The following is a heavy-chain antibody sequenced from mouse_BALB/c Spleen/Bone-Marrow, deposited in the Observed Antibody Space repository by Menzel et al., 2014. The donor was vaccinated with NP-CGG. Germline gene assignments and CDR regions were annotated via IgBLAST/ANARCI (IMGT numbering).Heavy chain of an antibody. CDR2: ISTYSGNT. CDR1: GYTFTDYA. V-gene: IGHV1-67*01. J-gene: IGHJ4*01. CDR3: ARRTTGYAMDY. Sequence: VQLQQSGPELVRPGVSVKISCKGSGYTFTDYAIHWVKQSPAKSLEWIGVISTYSGNTKYNRKFKDKATMTVDKSSSTAYMELARLTSEDSAIYYCARRTTGYAMDYWGQGTSVTVSS.